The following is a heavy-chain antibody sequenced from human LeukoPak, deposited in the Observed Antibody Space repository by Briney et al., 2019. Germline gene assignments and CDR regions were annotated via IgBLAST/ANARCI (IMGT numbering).Heavy chain of an antibody. V-gene: IGHV3-30-3*01. CDR1: GFTFSSYA. CDR3: AKDLKRLEAARLPNYMDV. J-gene: IGHJ6*03. CDR2: ISYDGSNK. Sequence: QAGGSLRLSCAASGFTFSSYAMHWVRQAPGKGLEWVAVISYDGSNKYYADSVKGRFTISRDNSKNTLYLQMNSLRAEDTAVYYCAKDLKRLEAARLPNYMDVWGKGTTVTVSS. D-gene: IGHD6-6*01.